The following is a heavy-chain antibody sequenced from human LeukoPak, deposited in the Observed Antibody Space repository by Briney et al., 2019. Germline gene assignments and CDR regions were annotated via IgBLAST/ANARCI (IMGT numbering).Heavy chain of an antibody. D-gene: IGHD3-10*01. J-gene: IGHJ5*02. Sequence: PGGSLRLSCAASGFTFSSYAMSWVRQAPGKGLEWVSAISGSGGSTYYADSVKGRFTISRDNSKNTLYLQMNSLRAEDTAVYYCAKDRAYYYGSGTWFDPWGQGTLVTVSS. CDR3: AKDRAYYYGSGTWFDP. V-gene: IGHV3-23*01. CDR2: ISGSGGST. CDR1: GFTFSSYA.